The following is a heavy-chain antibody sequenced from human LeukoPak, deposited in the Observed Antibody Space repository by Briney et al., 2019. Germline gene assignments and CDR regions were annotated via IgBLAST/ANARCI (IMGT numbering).Heavy chain of an antibody. J-gene: IGHJ4*02. Sequence: ASVKVSCKASGYTFTGYFMHWVRQAPGQGLEWMGWISPNSGGTTYAQKFQGRVTMTRDTSISTAYMELSRLRSDDTAVYYCARGGGGTLYYFDYWGQGTLVTVSS. CDR1: GYTFTGYF. V-gene: IGHV1-2*02. CDR2: ISPNSGGT. CDR3: ARGGGGTLYYFDY. D-gene: IGHD1-14*01.